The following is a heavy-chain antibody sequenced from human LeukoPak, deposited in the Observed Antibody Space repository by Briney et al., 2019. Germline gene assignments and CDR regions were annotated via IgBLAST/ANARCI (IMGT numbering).Heavy chain of an antibody. Sequence: GGSLRPSCAASGFTFKSYAMTWVRQAPGKGLEWVSAIGGGDDKVFYADSVKGRFTISRDNSKQTLFLQMNSLGAADTAVYYCAKVSSGEHTFWSDFSQDKWFDPWGLGTLVTVAS. CDR2: IGGGDDKV. D-gene: IGHD3-3*01. J-gene: IGHJ5*02. CDR3: AKVSSGEHTFWSDFSQDKWFDP. CDR1: GFTFKSYA. V-gene: IGHV3-23*01.